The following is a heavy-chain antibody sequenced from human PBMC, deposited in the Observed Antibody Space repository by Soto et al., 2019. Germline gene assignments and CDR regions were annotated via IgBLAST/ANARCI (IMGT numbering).Heavy chain of an antibody. D-gene: IGHD3-10*01. Sequence: QVQLVESGGGLVKPGGSLRLSCAASGFTFSDYYMSWIRQAPGKGLEWVSYISSSGSTIYYADSVKGRFTISRDNAKNSLYLQMNSLRAEDTAVYYCARAGIVPASDTPLLWFGELFSANPGTWAFDIWGQGTMVTVSS. V-gene: IGHV3-11*01. CDR2: ISSSGSTI. CDR3: ARAGIVPASDTPLLWFGELFSANPGTWAFDI. CDR1: GFTFSDYY. J-gene: IGHJ3*02.